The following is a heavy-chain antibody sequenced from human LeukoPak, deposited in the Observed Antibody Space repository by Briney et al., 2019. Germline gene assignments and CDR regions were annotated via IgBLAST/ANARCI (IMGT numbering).Heavy chain of an antibody. CDR2: ISSDGSTT. Sequence: PGGSLRLSCAASGFTLSNYWIHWVRQTPGKGLVWVSRISSDGSTTNYADSVKGRFTISRDNAKNTLYLQMYSLRAEDTAMYYCARVGYYYDDNCDAFDIWGQGTMVTVSS. CDR3: ARVGYYYDDNCDAFDI. V-gene: IGHV3-74*01. D-gene: IGHD3-22*01. CDR1: GFTLSNYW. J-gene: IGHJ3*02.